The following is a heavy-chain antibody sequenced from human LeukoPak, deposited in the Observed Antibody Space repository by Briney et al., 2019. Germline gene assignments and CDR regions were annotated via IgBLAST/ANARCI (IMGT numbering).Heavy chain of an antibody. D-gene: IGHD3-9*01. CDR2: IGSGIETI. J-gene: IGHJ4*02. Sequence: PGGSLRLSCVGSGFTFSDYEMTWVRQAPGKGLEWVSYIGSGIETIFYADFVKGRFTISRDNAKNSLFLQLNSLSAEDTAVYYCARGDGGDDILTGFYDYWGQGPLVTVSS. CDR1: GFTFSDYE. V-gene: IGHV3-48*03. CDR3: ARGDGGDDILTGFYDY.